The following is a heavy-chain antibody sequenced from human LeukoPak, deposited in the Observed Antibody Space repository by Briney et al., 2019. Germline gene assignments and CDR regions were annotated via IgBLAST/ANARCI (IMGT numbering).Heavy chain of an antibody. CDR1: GLTFTSYG. Sequence: GGSLRLSCAASGLTFTSYGMHWVRQAPGKGLEWVAVIWYDGSNKYYADSVKGRFTISRDNSKNTLYLQMNSLRAEDTAVYYCARDVCSTSCYYYGMDVWGQGTTVTVSS. J-gene: IGHJ6*02. CDR2: IWYDGSNK. CDR3: ARDVCSTSCYYYGMDV. V-gene: IGHV3-33*08. D-gene: IGHD2-2*01.